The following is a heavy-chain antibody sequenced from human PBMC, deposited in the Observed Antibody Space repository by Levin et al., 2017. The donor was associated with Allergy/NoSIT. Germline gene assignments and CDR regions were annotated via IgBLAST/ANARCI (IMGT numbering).Heavy chain of an antibody. V-gene: IGHV4-59*01. CDR3: ARVSPRSWQQLVLPGGFDP. D-gene: IGHD6-13*01. J-gene: IGHJ5*02. CDR1: GGSISSYY. CDR2: IYYSGST. Sequence: PSETLSLTCTVSGGSISSYYWSWIRQPPGKGLEWIGYIYYSGSTNYNPSLKSRVTISVDTSKNQFSLKLRSVTAADTAVYYCARVSPRSWQQLVLPGGFDPWGQGTLVTVSS.